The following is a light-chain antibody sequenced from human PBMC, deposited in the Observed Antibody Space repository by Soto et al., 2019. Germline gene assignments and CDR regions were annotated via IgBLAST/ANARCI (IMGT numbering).Light chain of an antibody. CDR1: SSDVGGYDY. CDR3: SSYAGSNNLGV. J-gene: IGLJ1*01. Sequence: QSALTQPPSASGSPGQPVTISCTGTSSDVGGYDYVSWYQHHPGKAPKLMIYEVSERPSGVPDRFSGSKSGNTASLTVSGLQAEDEADYYCSSYAGSNNLGVFGTGTKLTVL. V-gene: IGLV2-8*01. CDR2: EVS.